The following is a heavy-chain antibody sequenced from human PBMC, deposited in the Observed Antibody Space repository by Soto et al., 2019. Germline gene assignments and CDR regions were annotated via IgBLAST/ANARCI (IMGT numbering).Heavy chain of an antibody. D-gene: IGHD6-19*01. V-gene: IGHV1-18*01. CDR1: GYSFTRYY. CDR2: ISAYNGNT. CDR3: AKDPRIGIAVAGVFDY. Sequence: GASVKVSCKASGYSFTRYYINWVRQAPGQGLEWMGWISAYNGNTHYEEKLQGRVTLTTDTSTSTAYMELRSLRSDDTAVYYCAKDPRIGIAVAGVFDYWGQGTLVTVSS. J-gene: IGHJ4*02.